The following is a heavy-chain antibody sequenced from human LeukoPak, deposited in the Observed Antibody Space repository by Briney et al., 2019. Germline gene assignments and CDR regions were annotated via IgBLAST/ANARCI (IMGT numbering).Heavy chain of an antibody. D-gene: IGHD3-3*01. CDR3: ARDYLDDFWSGYWFDP. CDR2: ISSSSSYI. Sequence: GGSLRLSCAASGFTFSSYSMNWVRQAPGKGLEWVSSISSSSSYIYYADSVKGRFTISRDNAKNSLYLQMSSLRAEDTAVYYCARDYLDDFWSGYWFDPWGQGTLVTVSS. V-gene: IGHV3-21*01. CDR1: GFTFSSYS. J-gene: IGHJ5*02.